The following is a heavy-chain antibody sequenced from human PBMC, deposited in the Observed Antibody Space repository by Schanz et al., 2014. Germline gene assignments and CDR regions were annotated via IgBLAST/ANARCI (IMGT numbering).Heavy chain of an antibody. CDR3: AKDGVEAVATV. D-gene: IGHD5-12*01. J-gene: IGHJ4*02. CDR2: IGYDGSEK. CDR1: GLNFDYYG. V-gene: IGHV3-33*06. Sequence: QVQLVESGGGVVQPGRSLRLSCATSGLNFDYYGMNWVRQAPGKGLEWVANIGYDGSEKYYVDSVKGRFTISRDNSKNTLYLQMNSLRAEDTAVYYCAKDGVEAVATVWGQGILVTVSS.